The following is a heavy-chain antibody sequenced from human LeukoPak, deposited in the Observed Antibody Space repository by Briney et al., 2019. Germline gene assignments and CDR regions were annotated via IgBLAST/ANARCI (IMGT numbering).Heavy chain of an antibody. J-gene: IGHJ4*02. Sequence: PGGSQRLSCAASGFTFSSYAMSWVRQAPGKGLDWLSAISDSGGSTYHADSVKGRFTISRDNSKNTLYLQMNSLRAEDTAVYYCAKGSAGSRPYYFDYWGQGTLVTVSS. CDR2: ISDSGGST. CDR1: GFTFSSYA. CDR3: AKGSAGSRPYYFDY. D-gene: IGHD2-15*01. V-gene: IGHV3-23*01.